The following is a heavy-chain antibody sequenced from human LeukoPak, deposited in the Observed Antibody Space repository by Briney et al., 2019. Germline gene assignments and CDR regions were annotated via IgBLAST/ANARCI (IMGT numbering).Heavy chain of an antibody. D-gene: IGHD3-9*01. CDR2: INHSRST. V-gene: IGHV4-34*01. CDR3: ARLRYFDWFIDY. J-gene: IGHJ4*02. Sequence: SETLSLTCAVYGGSFSGYYWSWIRQPPGKGLEWIGEINHSRSTNYNPSPKSRVTISLDTSKNQFSLKLSSVTAADTAVYYCARLRYFDWFIDYWGQGTLVTVSS. CDR1: GGSFSGYY.